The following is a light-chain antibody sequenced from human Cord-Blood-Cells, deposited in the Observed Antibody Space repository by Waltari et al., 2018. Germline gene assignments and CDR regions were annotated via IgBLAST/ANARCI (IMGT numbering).Light chain of an antibody. V-gene: IGKV3-11*01. CDR1: QSVSGY. J-gene: IGKJ1*01. Sequence: DIVLTQSPATLSLSPGERATLSCRASQSVSGYLAWYPQKPGPAPRLLSYDASNRATGTPARFSGSGSGTDFTLTIRSLEPEDVAVYYGQQRWPCGQGTKVESK. CDR3: QQRWP. CDR2: DAS.